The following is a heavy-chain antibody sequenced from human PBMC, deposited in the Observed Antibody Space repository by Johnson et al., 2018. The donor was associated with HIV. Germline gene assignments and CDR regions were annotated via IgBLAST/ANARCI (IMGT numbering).Heavy chain of an antibody. CDR3: TVAGNGGALDI. J-gene: IGHJ3*02. CDR2: ISYDGNNK. V-gene: IGHV3-30*03. CDR1: GFTISSNY. D-gene: IGHD6-19*01. Sequence: VQLVESGGALIQPGGSLRLSCAASGFTISSNYMSWVRQAPGKGLEWVAVISYDGNNKYYADSVKGRFTISRDNSKNTLYLQMNSLRAGDTAVYYCTVAGNGGALDIWGQGTLVTVSS.